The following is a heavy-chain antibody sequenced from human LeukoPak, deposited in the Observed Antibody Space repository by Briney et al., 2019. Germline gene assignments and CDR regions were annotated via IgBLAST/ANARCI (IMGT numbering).Heavy chain of an antibody. Sequence: SETLSLTCTVSGDSISSGNYYWSWIRQPAGKGLEWIGRIYTSGSTNYNPSLKSRVTISVDTSKNQFSLKLSSVTAADTAVYYCASSGFYMVSDIWGQGTMVTVSS. CDR2: IYTSGST. CDR3: ASSGFYMVSDI. D-gene: IGHD5-18*01. CDR1: GDSISSGNYY. V-gene: IGHV4-61*02. J-gene: IGHJ3*02.